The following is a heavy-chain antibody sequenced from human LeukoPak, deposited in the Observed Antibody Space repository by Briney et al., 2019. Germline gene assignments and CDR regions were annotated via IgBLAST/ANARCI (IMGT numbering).Heavy chain of an antibody. V-gene: IGHV4-34*01. CDR2: INHSGST. CDR3: ARGDFGANNWFDP. D-gene: IGHD3-3*01. CDR1: GGSFSGYY. Sequence: SETLSLTCAVYGGSFSGYYWSWIRQPPGKGLEWIGEINHSGSTNYNPSLKSRVTISVDTSKNQFSLKLSSVTAADTAVYYCARGDFGANNWFDPWGQGTLVTVSS. J-gene: IGHJ5*02.